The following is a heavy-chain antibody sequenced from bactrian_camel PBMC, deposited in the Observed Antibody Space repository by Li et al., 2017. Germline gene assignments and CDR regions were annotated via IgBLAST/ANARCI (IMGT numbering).Heavy chain of an antibody. D-gene: IGHD5*01. CDR2: SYSDDGST. V-gene: IGHV3S42*01. Sequence: VQMVESGGESVQVGGSLRLSCVASGYTIRRYAVAWFRQVPGEEREGVAVSYSDDGSTSYSDSVKGRFTIVKDDAKNTLWLQMDSLKPEDTAVYYCATGGKKWVGYLSYFAYWGQGTQVTVS. CDR1: GYTIRRYA. CDR3: ATGGKKWVGYLSYFAY. J-gene: IGHJ6*01.